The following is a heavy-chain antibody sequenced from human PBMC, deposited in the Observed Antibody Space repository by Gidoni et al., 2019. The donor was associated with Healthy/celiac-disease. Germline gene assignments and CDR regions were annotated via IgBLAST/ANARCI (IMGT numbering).Heavy chain of an antibody. V-gene: IGHV3-11*06. CDR1: GFTFSDYY. CDR3: ARAQYSSGWYSGYFDY. Sequence: QVQLVESGGGLVKPGGSLRLSCAASGFTFSDYYMSWIRQAPGKGLEWVSYISSSSSYTNYADSVKGRFTISRDNAKNSLYLQMNSLRAEDTAVYYCARAQYSSGWYSGYFDYWGQGTLVTVSS. D-gene: IGHD6-19*01. J-gene: IGHJ4*02. CDR2: ISSSSSYT.